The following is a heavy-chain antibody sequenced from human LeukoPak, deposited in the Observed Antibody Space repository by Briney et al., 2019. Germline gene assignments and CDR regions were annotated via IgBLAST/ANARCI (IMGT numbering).Heavy chain of an antibody. CDR2: TYYRSKWYN. CDR3: AREQTGDQNFDY. CDR1: GDSVSSNTAA. Sequence: SQTLSLTCAISGDSVSSNTAAWNWIRQSPSRGLEWLGRTYYRSKWYNNYAVSVKSRISLNPDTSKNQFSLQLKSVPPEDTAVYYCAREQTGDQNFDYWGQGTLVTVSS. V-gene: IGHV6-1*01. D-gene: IGHD7-27*01. J-gene: IGHJ4*02.